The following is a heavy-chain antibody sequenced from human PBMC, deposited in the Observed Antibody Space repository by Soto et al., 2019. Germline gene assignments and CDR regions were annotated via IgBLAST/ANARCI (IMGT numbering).Heavy chain of an antibody. V-gene: IGHV1-46*01. CDR2: INPSGGST. J-gene: IGHJ3*02. CDR1: GYTITSYD. CDR3: ARAFEDYYDRSGYPSKSFYI. D-gene: IGHD3-22*01. Sequence: AAVELSCEACGYTITSYDMHWVRQAPGQGLEWMGIINPSGGSTSYAQKFQGRVTMTRDTSTSTVYMELSSLRSEDTAVYYCARAFEDYYDRSGYPSKSFYIWG.